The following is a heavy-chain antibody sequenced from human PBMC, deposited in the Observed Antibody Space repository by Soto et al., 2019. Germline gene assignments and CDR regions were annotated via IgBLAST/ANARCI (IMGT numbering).Heavy chain of an antibody. D-gene: IGHD3-3*01. CDR2: ISGSGGTK. J-gene: IGHJ4*02. V-gene: IGHV3-23*01. Sequence: PGGSLRLSCAASGFTFSSYAMSWVRQAPGKGLEWVSSISGSGGTKNYADSVKGRYTISRYNSKHTLYLQMNSVRADDTAVHYCAKGRQLFDFWPLDYWGQGTLVTVSS. CDR1: GFTFSSYA. CDR3: AKGRQLFDFWPLDY.